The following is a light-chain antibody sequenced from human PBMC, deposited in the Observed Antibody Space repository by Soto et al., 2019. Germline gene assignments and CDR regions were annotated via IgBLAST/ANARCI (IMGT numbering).Light chain of an antibody. V-gene: IGKV1-39*01. CDR3: QQSYSTLPIT. CDR1: QSISSY. J-gene: IGKJ5*01. Sequence: DIQMTQSPSSLSASVGDRVTLTCRASQSISSYLQWYQQKPGKAPKLLIYAASSLQSGVPSRFSGSESGTDFTLTISSLQPEDFATYYCQQSYSTLPITFGQGTRLEIK. CDR2: AAS.